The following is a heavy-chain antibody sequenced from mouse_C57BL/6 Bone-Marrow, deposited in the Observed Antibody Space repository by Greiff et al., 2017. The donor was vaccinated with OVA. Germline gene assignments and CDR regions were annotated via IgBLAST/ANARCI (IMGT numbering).Heavy chain of an antibody. V-gene: IGHV1-81*01. CDR3: AREYYGSSYWYFDV. D-gene: IGHD1-1*01. CDR2: IYPRSGNT. J-gene: IGHJ1*03. CDR1: GYTFTSYG. Sequence: VQLQQSGAELARPGASVKLSCKASGYTFTSYGISWVKQRTGQGLEWIGEIYPRSGNTYYNEKFKGKATLTADKSSSTAYMELRSLTSEDSAVYFCAREYYGSSYWYFDVWGTGTTVTVSS.